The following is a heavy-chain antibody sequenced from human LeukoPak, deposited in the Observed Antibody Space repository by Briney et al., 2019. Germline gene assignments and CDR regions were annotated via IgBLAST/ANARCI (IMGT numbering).Heavy chain of an antibody. CDR3: ARAYCGGDCHDAFDI. CDR1: GFTFSSYS. D-gene: IGHD2-21*01. CDR2: ISSSSSTI. J-gene: IGHJ3*02. Sequence: GGSLRLSCAASGFTFSSYSMNWVRQAPGKGLEWVSYISSSSSTIYYADSVKGRFTISRDNAKNSLYLQMNSLRAEDTAVYYCARAYCGGDCHDAFDIWGQGTMVTVSS. V-gene: IGHV3-48*01.